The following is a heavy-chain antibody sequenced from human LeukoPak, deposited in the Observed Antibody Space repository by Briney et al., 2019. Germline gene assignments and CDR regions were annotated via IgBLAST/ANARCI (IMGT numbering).Heavy chain of an antibody. D-gene: IGHD3-10*01. CDR3: AKGQLWFGEFSYFDY. CDR2: ISGSGGST. V-gene: IGHV3-23*01. Sequence: PGGSLRLSCAASGFTFSSYAMHWVRQAPGKGLEWVSAISGSGGSTYYADSVKGRFTISRDNSKNTLYLQMNSLRAEDTAVYYCAKGQLWFGEFSYFDYWGQGTLVTVSS. CDR1: GFTFSSYA. J-gene: IGHJ4*02.